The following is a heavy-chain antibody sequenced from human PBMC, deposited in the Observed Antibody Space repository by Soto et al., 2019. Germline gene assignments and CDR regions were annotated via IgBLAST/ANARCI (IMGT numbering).Heavy chain of an antibody. Sequence: ASVKVSCKASGDTFTSYYMHWVRQAHGQGLEWMGIINPSGDTSYAQKFQGRVTMTRDTSTSTVYMELSSLRSEDTAVYYFARVYCSGGGCYGIDYWGQGTLVTVSS. D-gene: IGHD2-15*01. J-gene: IGHJ4*02. CDR1: GDTFTSYY. V-gene: IGHV1-46*01. CDR3: ARVYCSGGGCYGIDY. CDR2: INPSGDT.